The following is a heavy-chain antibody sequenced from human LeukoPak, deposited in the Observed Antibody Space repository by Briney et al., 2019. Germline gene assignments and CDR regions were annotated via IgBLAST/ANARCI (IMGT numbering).Heavy chain of an antibody. D-gene: IGHD5-18*01. V-gene: IGHV4-34*01. CDR3: ARRPKYSYGRAFDY. CDR2: INHSGST. CDR1: GGSFSGYY. J-gene: IGHJ4*02. Sequence: PSETLSLTCAVYGGSFSGYYWSWIRQPPGKGLEWIGEINHSGSTNYNPSLKSRVTISVDTSKNQFSLKLSSVTAAATAVYYCARRPKYSYGRAFDYWGQGTLVTSSS.